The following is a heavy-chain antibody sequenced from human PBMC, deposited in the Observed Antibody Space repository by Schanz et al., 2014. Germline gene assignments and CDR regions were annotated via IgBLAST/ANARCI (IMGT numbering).Heavy chain of an antibody. CDR1: GFTFSKYG. J-gene: IGHJ4*02. Sequence: QVQLVESGGGVVQPGRSLRLSCAASGFTFSKYGVHWVRQAPGKGLEWVAVIWYNGSNKYYADSVRGRFTISRDNSKNTLYLQMNNLRAEDTAVYYCAKVAEEGPHINNWGGDYFDFWGQGTLVTVSS. D-gene: IGHD3-16*01. CDR2: IWYNGSNK. V-gene: IGHV3-33*06. CDR3: AKVAEEGPHINNWGGDYFDF.